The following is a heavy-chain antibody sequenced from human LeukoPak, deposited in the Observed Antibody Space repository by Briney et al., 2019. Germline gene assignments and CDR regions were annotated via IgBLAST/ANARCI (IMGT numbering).Heavy chain of an antibody. V-gene: IGHV3-53*01. CDR3: ARGSYYFDY. CDR1: GFAVSNKF. CDR2: IRVGDVT. Sequence: PGGSLRLSCAASGFAVSNKFMYWVRQAPGKGLEWVSVIRVGDVTHYADSVKGRFTTSRDSSKNTVYLQMESLRVEDTAVYYCARGSYYFDYWGQGTLVTVSS. D-gene: IGHD3-10*01. J-gene: IGHJ4*02.